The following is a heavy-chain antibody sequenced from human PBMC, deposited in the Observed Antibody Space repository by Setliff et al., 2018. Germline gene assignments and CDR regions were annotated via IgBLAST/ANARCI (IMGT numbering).Heavy chain of an antibody. J-gene: IGHJ3*02. CDR1: GYTFTSHY. CDR2: INPSSGRT. Sequence: ASVKVSCKASGYTFTSHYMHWVRQPPGLGLEWMGTINPSSGRTSYAQKFQGRVTMTRDTSTSTVYMDMSSLSSEDTAVYYCARDVFPYHYEGAFDIWGQGTMVTVSS. D-gene: IGHD3-22*01. V-gene: IGHV1-46*01. CDR3: ARDVFPYHYEGAFDI.